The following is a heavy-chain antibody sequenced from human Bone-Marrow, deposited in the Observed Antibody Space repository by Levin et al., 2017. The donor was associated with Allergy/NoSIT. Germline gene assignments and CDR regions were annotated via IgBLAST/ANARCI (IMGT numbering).Heavy chain of an antibody. CDR3: ARGAAFDP. V-gene: IGHV4-34*01. D-gene: IGHD3-3*02. Sequence: PGGSLRLSCGVSGGSVSGYYWSWIRQSPGKGLEWIGEINHSGATYYNPSLKSRVTISRDMSKNQVSLNLTSVTAADTATYYCARGAAFDPWGQGTLVAVSS. CDR1: GGSVSGYY. J-gene: IGHJ5*02. CDR2: INHSGAT.